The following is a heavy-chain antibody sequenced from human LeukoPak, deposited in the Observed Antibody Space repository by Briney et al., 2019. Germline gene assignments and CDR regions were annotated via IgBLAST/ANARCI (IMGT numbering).Heavy chain of an antibody. CDR2: IYYSGST. Sequence: PSQTLSLTCTVSGGSISSGVYYWSWIRHHPGKGLEWIGYIYYSGSTYYNPSLKSRVTMSQDTSRNQFSLKLSSVTAADTAVYYCARGRRITMVRGVPRVTPRAFDIWGQGTMVTVSS. CDR1: GGSISSGVYY. D-gene: IGHD3-10*01. V-gene: IGHV4-31*03. CDR3: ARGRRITMVRGVPRVTPRAFDI. J-gene: IGHJ3*02.